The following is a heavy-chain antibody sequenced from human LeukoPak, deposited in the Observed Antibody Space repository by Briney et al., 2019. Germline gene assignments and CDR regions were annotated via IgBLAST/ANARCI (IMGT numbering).Heavy chain of an antibody. D-gene: IGHD1-14*01. J-gene: IGHJ5*02. V-gene: IGHV4-39*01. CDR1: GGSISSSSYY. CDR3: ARHSYIGTNWFDP. CDR2: IYYSGST. Sequence: SETLSLTCTVSGGSISSSSYYWGWIRQPPGKGLEWIGTIYYSGSTYYNPSLKSRVTISVDTSKNQFSLKLNSMTAADTAGYHCARHSYIGTNWFDPWGQGTLVTVSS.